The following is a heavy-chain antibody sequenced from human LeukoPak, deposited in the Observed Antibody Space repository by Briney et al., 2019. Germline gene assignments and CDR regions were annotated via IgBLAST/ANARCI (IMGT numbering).Heavy chain of an antibody. Sequence: ASVKVSCKASGYTFTSYDINWVRQATGQGLEWMGWMNPNSGNTGYAQKFQGRVTMTRNTSISTAYIELSSLRSEDTAVYYCARGVDPMRPYYDFWSGYYRGVYYYYGMDVWGQGTTVTVSS. CDR3: ARGVDPMRPYYDFWSGYYRGVYYYYGMDV. CDR2: MNPNSGNT. V-gene: IGHV1-8*01. J-gene: IGHJ6*02. D-gene: IGHD3-3*01. CDR1: GYTFTSYD.